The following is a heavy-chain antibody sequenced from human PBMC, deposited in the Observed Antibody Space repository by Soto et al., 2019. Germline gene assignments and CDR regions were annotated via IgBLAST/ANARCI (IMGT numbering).Heavy chain of an antibody. CDR2: IYYSGST. V-gene: IGHV4-59*08. J-gene: IGHJ4*02. CDR1: GGSISSYY. CDR3: ASGYSSSWYFYYDY. Sequence: SETLSLTCTVSGGSISSYYWSWIRQPPGKGLEWIGYIYYSGSTNYNPSLKSRVTISVDTSKNQFSLKLSSVTAADTAVYYCASGYSSSWYFYYDYWGQGTLVTVSS. D-gene: IGHD6-13*01.